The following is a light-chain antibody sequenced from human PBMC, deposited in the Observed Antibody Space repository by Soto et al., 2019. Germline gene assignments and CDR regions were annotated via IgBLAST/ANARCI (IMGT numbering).Light chain of an antibody. J-gene: IGKJ1*01. CDR1: QSIANY. V-gene: IGKV1-39*01. CDR2: GAS. CDR3: QQSFTTPRT. Sequence: DIQMTQSPSSLSASVGDRVTITCRASQSIANYLNWYQQRPGKAPKLLIYGASTLHSGVPSNFSGSGSGTDITLTISGLQLEDFATYYCQQSFTTPRTFGQGTKVEIK.